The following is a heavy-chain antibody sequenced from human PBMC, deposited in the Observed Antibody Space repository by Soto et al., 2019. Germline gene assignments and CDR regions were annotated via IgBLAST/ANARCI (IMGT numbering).Heavy chain of an antibody. Sequence: GGSLRLSCTASGFTFSEYGIHWVRQAPGKGLEWVAVISYGGSHKYYAGSVKGRFTISRDDSKNTVYLQMNSLKADDTAVYYCAKEMFPRTVLDSSSPWGDFWGRGSLVTVSS. CDR1: GFTFSEYG. D-gene: IGHD2-15*01. V-gene: IGHV3-30*18. CDR3: AKEMFPRTVLDSSSPWGDF. J-gene: IGHJ4*02. CDR2: ISYGGSHK.